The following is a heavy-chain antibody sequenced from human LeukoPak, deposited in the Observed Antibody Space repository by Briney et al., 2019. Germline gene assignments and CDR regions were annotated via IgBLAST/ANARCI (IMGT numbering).Heavy chain of an antibody. J-gene: IGHJ3*02. D-gene: IGHD3-3*01. CDR1: GGSISSSSYY. V-gene: IGHV4-39*01. Sequence: PSETLSLTCTVSGGSISSSSYYWGWIRQPPGKGLEWIGSIYYSGSTYYNPSLKSRVTISVDTSKNQFSLKLRSVTAADTAVYYCASDFWSGHDAFDIWGQGTMVTVSS. CDR3: ASDFWSGHDAFDI. CDR2: IYYSGST.